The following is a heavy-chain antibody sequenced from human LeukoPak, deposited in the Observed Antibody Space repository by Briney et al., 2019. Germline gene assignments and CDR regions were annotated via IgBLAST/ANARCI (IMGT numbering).Heavy chain of an antibody. CDR3: AKDHYSGSGSYYRAFDI. V-gene: IGHV3-23*01. D-gene: IGHD3-10*01. Sequence: GGFLRLSCAASGFTFSNYAMNWVRQAPGKGLEWVSTISGSGGSTYYADSVKGRFTISRDNSKNTLYLQMNSVRAEDMAVYYCAKDHYSGSGSYYRAFDIWGQGTMVTVSS. J-gene: IGHJ3*02. CDR1: GFTFSNYA. CDR2: ISGSGGST.